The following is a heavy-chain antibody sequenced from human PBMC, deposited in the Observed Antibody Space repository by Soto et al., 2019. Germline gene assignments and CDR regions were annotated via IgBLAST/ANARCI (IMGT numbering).Heavy chain of an antibody. Sequence: SETLSLTCTVSGGSISSGDYYWSWIRQPPGKGLEWIGYIYYSGSTYYNPSLKGRVTISVDTSKNQFSLKLSSVTAADTAVYYCARSDFWSGYSVYYGMDVWGQGTTVTVSS. CDR3: ARSDFWSGYSVYYGMDV. CDR2: IYYSGST. D-gene: IGHD3-3*01. CDR1: GGSISSGDYY. J-gene: IGHJ6*02. V-gene: IGHV4-30-4*01.